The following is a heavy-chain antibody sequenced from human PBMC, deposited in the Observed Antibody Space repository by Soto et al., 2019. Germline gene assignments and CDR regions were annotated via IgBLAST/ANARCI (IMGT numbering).Heavy chain of an antibody. CDR2: IYYSGST. V-gene: IGHV4-39*01. Sequence: SETLSVTCSVAYGSSGSSSYYCVRIRQPPGKGLEWIGSIYYSGSTYYNPSLKSRVTISRDNSKNTLYLQMNSLRAEDTAVYYCARVAHYDILTGQNTHDAFDIWGQGAMVTVSS. D-gene: IGHD3-9*01. J-gene: IGHJ3*02. CDR3: ARVAHYDILTGQNTHDAFDI. CDR1: YGSSGSSSYY.